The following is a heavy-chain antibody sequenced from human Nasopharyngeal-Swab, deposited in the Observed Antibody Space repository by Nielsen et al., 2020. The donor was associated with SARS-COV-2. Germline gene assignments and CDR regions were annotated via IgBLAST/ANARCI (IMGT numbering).Heavy chain of an antibody. Sequence: GGSLRLSCAASGFTFSSYAMHWVRQAPGKGLEWVAVISYDGSNKYYADSVKGRFTISRDNSKNTLYLQMNSLRAEDTAVYYCARVDYGGNSFGMDVWGQGTMVTVSS. D-gene: IGHD4-23*01. J-gene: IGHJ6*02. V-gene: IGHV3-30*04. CDR3: ARVDYGGNSFGMDV. CDR2: ISYDGSNK. CDR1: GFTFSSYA.